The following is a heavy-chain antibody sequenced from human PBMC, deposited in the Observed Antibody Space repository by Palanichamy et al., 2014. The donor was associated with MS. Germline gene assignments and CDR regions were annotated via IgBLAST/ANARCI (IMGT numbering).Heavy chain of an antibody. Sequence: EVQLVESGGGLVQPGGSLRLSCAASGFTFSSYCINWVRQAPGKGLEWVSYISSSSSTISYADSVKGRFTISRDNAKSSLYLQMNSLRDEDTAVYYCARVFSSGWANDYWGQGTLVTVSS. CDR3: ARVFSSGWANDY. V-gene: IGHV3-48*02. J-gene: IGHJ4*02. D-gene: IGHD6-19*01. CDR2: ISSSSSTI. CDR1: GFTFSSYC.